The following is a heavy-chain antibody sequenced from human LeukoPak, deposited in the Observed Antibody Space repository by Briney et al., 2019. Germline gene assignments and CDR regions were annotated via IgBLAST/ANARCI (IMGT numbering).Heavy chain of an antibody. V-gene: IGHV1-8*01. CDR1: GYTFTSYD. CDR3: ARGQQLVPQDYYYYGMDV. Sequence: GASVKVSCRASGYTFTSYDINWVRQATGQGLEWMGWMNPNSGNTGYAQKFQGRVTMTRNTSISTAYMELSSLRSEDTAVYYCARGQQLVPQDYYYYGMDVWGQGTTVTVSS. J-gene: IGHJ6*02. CDR2: MNPNSGNT. D-gene: IGHD6-13*01.